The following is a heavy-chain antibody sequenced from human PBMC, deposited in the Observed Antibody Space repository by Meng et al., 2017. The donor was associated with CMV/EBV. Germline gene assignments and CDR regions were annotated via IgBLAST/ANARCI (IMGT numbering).Heavy chain of an antibody. Sequence: QVQLRQRGLGLGKPSRTLPLAGATTGAAASSNSGAWNWSRQSPSRGLRWLGRTYYRSKWYNDYAVSVKSRITINPDTSKNQFALQLNSVTPEDTAVYYCARDPHSSSWYGWFDPWGQGTLVTVSS. J-gene: IGHJ5*02. V-gene: IGHV6-1*02. CDR3: ARDPHSSSWYGWFDP. CDR1: GAAASSNSGA. D-gene: IGHD6-13*01. CDR2: TYYRSKWYN.